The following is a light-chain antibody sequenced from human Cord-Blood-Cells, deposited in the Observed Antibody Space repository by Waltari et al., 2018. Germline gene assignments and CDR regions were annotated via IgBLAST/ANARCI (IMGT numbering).Light chain of an antibody. CDR2: DVS. CDR1: SSDVGGSYS. Sequence: QSALTQPASVSGSPGQSTTISCTGTSSDVGGSYSVFWYQQHPGKAPKLMIYDVSNRPSGVSNRFSGSKSGNTASLTISGLQAEDEADYYCSSYTSSSTLVFGGGTKLTVL. CDR3: SSYTSSSTLV. J-gene: IGLJ2*01. V-gene: IGLV2-14*01.